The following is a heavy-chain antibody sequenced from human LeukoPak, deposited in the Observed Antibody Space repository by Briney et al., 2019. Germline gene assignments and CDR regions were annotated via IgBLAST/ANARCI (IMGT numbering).Heavy chain of an antibody. CDR2: ISSSSSYI. D-gene: IGHD2-2*01. CDR1: GFTFSSYW. V-gene: IGHV3-21*01. J-gene: IGHJ6*03. CDR3: ASSLTSPYYMDV. Sequence: GGSLRLSCAASGFTFSSYWMSWVRQAPGKGLEWVSSISSSSSYIYYADSVKGRFTISRDNAKNSLYLQMNSLRAEDTAVYYCASSLTSPYYMDVWGQGTTVTVSS.